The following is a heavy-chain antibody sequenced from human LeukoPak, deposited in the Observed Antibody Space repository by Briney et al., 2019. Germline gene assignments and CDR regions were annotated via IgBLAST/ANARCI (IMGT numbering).Heavy chain of an antibody. J-gene: IGHJ4*02. D-gene: IGHD4-23*01. Sequence: GGSLRLSCAASGFTFSSYAMHWVRQAPGKGLEWVAVISYDGSNKYYADSVKGRFTISRDNSKNTLYLQMNSLRAEDTAVYYCARVHGYGGNTLDYWGQGTLVTVSS. CDR2: ISYDGSNK. V-gene: IGHV3-30-3*01. CDR1: GFTFSSYA. CDR3: ARVHGYGGNTLDY.